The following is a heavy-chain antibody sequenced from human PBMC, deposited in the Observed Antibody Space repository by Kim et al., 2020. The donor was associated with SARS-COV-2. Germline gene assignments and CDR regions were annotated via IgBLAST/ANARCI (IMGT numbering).Heavy chain of an antibody. Sequence: STCYAESVKGRFTISRDNSKNTLYRQMSSLRAEDTAVYYCARGAAGSFEYWGQGTLVTVSS. CDR3: ARGAAGSFEY. J-gene: IGHJ4*02. CDR2: ST. V-gene: IGHV3-23*01. D-gene: IGHD6-13*01.